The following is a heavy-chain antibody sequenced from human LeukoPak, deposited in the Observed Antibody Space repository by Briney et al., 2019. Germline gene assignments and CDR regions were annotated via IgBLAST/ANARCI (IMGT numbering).Heavy chain of an antibody. D-gene: IGHD2-2*01. CDR1: GFSFIPYS. CDR2: ISSSGGYI. CDR3: AREPCSGTTCYELDY. Sequence: GSLRLSCAASGFSFIPYSMNWVRQAPGKGLEWVSSISSSGGYIYYADSVKGRFTVPRDNAKNSLYLQMNSLRDEDTAVYYCAREPCSGTTCYELDYWGQGTLVTVSS. J-gene: IGHJ4*02. V-gene: IGHV3-21*01.